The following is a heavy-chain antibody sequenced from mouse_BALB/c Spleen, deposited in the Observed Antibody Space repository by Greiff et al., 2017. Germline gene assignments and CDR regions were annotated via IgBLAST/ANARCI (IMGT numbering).Heavy chain of an antibody. CDR1: GYTFTSYW. CDR2: IYPSDSYT. D-gene: IGHD1-1*02. V-gene: IGHV1-69*02. J-gene: IGHJ3*01. Sequence: QVQLQQPGAELVRPGASVKLSCKASGYTFTSYWINWVKQRPGQGLEWIGNIYPSDSYTNYNQKFKDKATLTVDKSSSTAYMQLSSPTSEDSAVYYCTSYYGGPFAWWGQGTLVTVSA. CDR3: TSYYGGPFAW.